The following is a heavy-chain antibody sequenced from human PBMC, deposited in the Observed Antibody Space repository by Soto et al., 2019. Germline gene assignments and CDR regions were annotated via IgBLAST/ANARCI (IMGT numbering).Heavy chain of an antibody. CDR3: ARDVLAVSTWFFDL. Sequence: QVQLVQSGAEVKKPGASVKVSCKASGYSFTDYYLHWVRQAPGQGLEWMGWINSNSGGTYYAQKFQGRVTMTRDTSITTAYMELKNLNSDDTAVYYCARDVLAVSTWFFDLWGRGTLVNVSS. D-gene: IGHD6-19*01. CDR1: GYSFTDYY. J-gene: IGHJ2*01. V-gene: IGHV1-2*02. CDR2: INSNSGGT.